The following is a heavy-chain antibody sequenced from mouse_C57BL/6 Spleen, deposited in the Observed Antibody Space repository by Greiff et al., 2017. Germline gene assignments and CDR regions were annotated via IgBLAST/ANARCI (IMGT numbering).Heavy chain of an antibody. CDR1: GFTFSDYG. Sequence: EVMLVESGGGLVKPGGSLKISCAASGFTFSDYGMHWVRQAPEKGLEWVAYISSGSSTIYYADTVKGRFTISRDNAKNTLFLQMTSLRSEDTAMYYCASADYASWFAYWGQGTLVTVSA. CDR3: ASADYASWFAY. D-gene: IGHD1-1*01. CDR2: ISSGSSTI. V-gene: IGHV5-17*01. J-gene: IGHJ3*01.